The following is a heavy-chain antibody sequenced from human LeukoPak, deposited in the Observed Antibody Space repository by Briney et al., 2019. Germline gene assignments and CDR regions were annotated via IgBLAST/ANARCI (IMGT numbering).Heavy chain of an antibody. Sequence: GGSLRLSCAASGFTFSSYWMHWVRQAPGKGLVWVSRINSDGSSTSYADSVKGRFTISRDNAKNTLYLQMNSLRAEDTAVYYCARGYVWGSYRYSDYWGQGTLVTVSS. CDR3: ARGYVWGSYRYSDY. J-gene: IGHJ4*02. CDR2: INSDGSST. D-gene: IGHD3-16*02. CDR1: GFTFSSYW. V-gene: IGHV3-74*01.